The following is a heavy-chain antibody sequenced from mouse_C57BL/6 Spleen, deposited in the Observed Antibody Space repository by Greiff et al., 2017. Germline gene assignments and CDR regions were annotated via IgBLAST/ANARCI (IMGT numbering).Heavy chain of an antibody. V-gene: IGHV14-1*01. CDR2: LDPEDGDT. CDR3: TSYYSNYHYYAMDY. CDR1: GFNIKDYY. Sequence: VQLKQSGAELVRPGASVKLSCTASGFNIKDYYMHWVKQRPEQGLEWIGRLDPEDGDTEYAPKFQGKATMTADTSSNTAYLQLSSLTSEDTAVYYCTSYYSNYHYYAMDYWGQGTSVTVSS. D-gene: IGHD2-5*01. J-gene: IGHJ4*01.